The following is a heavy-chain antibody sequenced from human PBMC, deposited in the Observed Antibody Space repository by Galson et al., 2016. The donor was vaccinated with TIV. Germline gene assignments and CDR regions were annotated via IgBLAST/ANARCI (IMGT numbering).Heavy chain of an antibody. CDR3: ARHGAWSWYFDL. CDR1: GVSISSSTYF. Sequence: LSLTCTISGVSISSSTYFWGWVRQPPGKGLEWIASIYYNGETYYNSSLKSRVTISVDTSKNQFSLKVNSVTAADTAIFYCARHGAWSWYFDLWGRGTLVTVSS. J-gene: IGHJ2*01. CDR2: IYYNGET. V-gene: IGHV4-39*01. D-gene: IGHD3-16*01.